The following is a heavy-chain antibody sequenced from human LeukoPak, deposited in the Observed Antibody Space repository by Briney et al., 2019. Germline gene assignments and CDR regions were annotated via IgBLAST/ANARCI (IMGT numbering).Heavy chain of an antibody. V-gene: IGHV4-4*02. Sequence: SGTLSLTCTVSGGSINSLDLWSWVRQPPGKGLEWNGEMYLSGTTHSNPSVKSRVTISIDKSKNQFFLNLSSVTAADTAVYYCAGLVGRYSSGLYYYYFDYWGQGTLVTVSS. CDR1: GGSINSLDL. D-gene: IGHD3-22*01. J-gene: IGHJ4*02. CDR3: AGLVGRYSSGLYYYYFDY. CDR2: MYLSGTT.